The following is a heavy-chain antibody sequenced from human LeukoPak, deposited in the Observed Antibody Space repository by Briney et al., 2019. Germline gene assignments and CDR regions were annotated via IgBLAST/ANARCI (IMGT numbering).Heavy chain of an antibody. J-gene: IGHJ4*02. D-gene: IGHD2-2*01. CDR1: GFTFSSYE. CDR2: ISSSGSTI. Sequence: QPGGSLRLSCAASGFTFSSYEMNWVRQAPGKGLEWVSYISSSGSTIYYADSVKGRFTISRDNAKNSPYLQMNSLRAEDTAVYYCARVEYCSSTSCHENGFFDYWGQGTLVTVSS. V-gene: IGHV3-48*03. CDR3: ARVEYCSSTSCHENGFFDY.